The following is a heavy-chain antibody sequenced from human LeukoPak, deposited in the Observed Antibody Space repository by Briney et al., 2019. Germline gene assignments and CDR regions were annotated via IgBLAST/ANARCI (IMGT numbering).Heavy chain of an antibody. CDR1: GFTVSSNY. V-gene: IGHV3-7*05. Sequence: GGSLRLSCAASGFTVSSNYMSWVRQAPGKGLEWVANIKQDGSEEYYVDSVKGRFTISRDNAKNSLYLQMNSLRAEDTAVYYCARGRQWLTKGYFDYWGQGTLVTVSS. J-gene: IGHJ4*02. D-gene: IGHD6-19*01. CDR2: IKQDGSEE. CDR3: ARGRQWLTKGYFDY.